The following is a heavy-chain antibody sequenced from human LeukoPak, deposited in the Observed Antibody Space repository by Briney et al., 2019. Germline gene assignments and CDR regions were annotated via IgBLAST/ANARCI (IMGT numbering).Heavy chain of an antibody. D-gene: IGHD4-17*01. CDR3: ARGTVTTVDY. V-gene: IGHV1-46*01. CDR1: GYTFTTYG. Sequence: ASVKVSCKASGYTFTTYGISWVRQAPGQGLEWMGIINPSGGSTSYAQKFQGRVTMTRDTSTSTVYMELSSLRSEDTAVYYCARGTVTTVDYWGQGTLVTVSS. CDR2: INPSGGST. J-gene: IGHJ4*02.